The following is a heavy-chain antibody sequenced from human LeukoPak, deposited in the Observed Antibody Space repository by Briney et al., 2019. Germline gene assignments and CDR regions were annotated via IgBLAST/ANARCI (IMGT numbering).Heavy chain of an antibody. J-gene: IGHJ3*02. D-gene: IGHD5-24*01. CDR2: IKPDGSDK. Sequence: GGSLRLSCVGSGFTFSSYWVNWVRQSPGKGLEWVANIKPDGSDKYYVDSARGRFTVSRDNAKNSAFLQMNSLRAEDTAIYYCATISAQTFDIWGQGALVSVSS. V-gene: IGHV3-7*01. CDR1: GFTFSSYW. CDR3: ATISAQTFDI.